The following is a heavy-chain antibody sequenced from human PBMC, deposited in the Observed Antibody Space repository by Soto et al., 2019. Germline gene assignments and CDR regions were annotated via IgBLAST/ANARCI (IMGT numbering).Heavy chain of an antibody. CDR1: GYTFTNYW. CDR2: IDPSDSYI. J-gene: IGHJ6*02. CDR3: ARHWSPEGYGMGA. V-gene: IGHV5-10-1*01. Sequence: GESLKISFKSSGYTFTNYWISWVRQMPGKGLEWMGKIDPSDSYINYSLSFQGHVTISTDKSISTAYLPWSSLKASDTAMYYCARHWSPEGYGMGAWGRGTMVTVSS.